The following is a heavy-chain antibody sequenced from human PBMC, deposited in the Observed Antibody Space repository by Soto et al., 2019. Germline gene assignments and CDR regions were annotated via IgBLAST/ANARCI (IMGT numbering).Heavy chain of an antibody. CDR3: ARQRYYYDSSGYFAGYCFDY. Sequence: PGESLKISCKGSGYSFTSYWISWVRQMPGKGLEWMGRIDPSDSYTNYSPSFQGHVTISADKSISTAYLQWSSLKASDTAMYYCARQRYYYDSSGYFAGYCFDYWGQGTLVTVSS. V-gene: IGHV5-10-1*01. CDR1: GYSFTSYW. J-gene: IGHJ4*02. D-gene: IGHD3-22*01. CDR2: IDPSDSYT.